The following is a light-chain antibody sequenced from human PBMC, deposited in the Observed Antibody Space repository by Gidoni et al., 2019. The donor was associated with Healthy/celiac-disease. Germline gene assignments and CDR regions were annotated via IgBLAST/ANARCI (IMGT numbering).Light chain of an antibody. J-gene: IGKJ4*01. CDR2: DAS. V-gene: IGKV3-11*01. CDR3: QQRSNWPPLT. CDR1: QSVSSY. Sequence: ESVLTQSPATLSLSPGERATLSCRARQSVSSYLAWYQQKPGQAPRLLIYDASNRATGIPARFSGSGSWTDFTLTISSLLPEDFAVYYCQQRSNWPPLTFGGGTKVEIK.